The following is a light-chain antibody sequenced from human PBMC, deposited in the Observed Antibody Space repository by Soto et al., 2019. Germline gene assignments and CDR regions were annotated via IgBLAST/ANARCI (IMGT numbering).Light chain of an antibody. CDR2: SND. V-gene: IGLV1-47*02. J-gene: IGLJ2*01. CDR1: SSNIETND. Sequence: QAVVTQPPSASGTPGQRVTISCSGSSSNIETNDIYWHQQLPGSAPKLLIYSNDQRPSGVPDRFSASKSGTSASPAISGLRSEDEAEYFCATWDDSLSGVVFGGGTKLTVL. CDR3: ATWDDSLSGVV.